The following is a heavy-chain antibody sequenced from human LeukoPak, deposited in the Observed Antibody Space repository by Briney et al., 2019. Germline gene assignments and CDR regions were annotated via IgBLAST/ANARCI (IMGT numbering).Heavy chain of an antibody. CDR2: ISSSSSYI. CDR1: GFTFSSYS. V-gene: IGHV3-21*01. D-gene: IGHD5-18*01. Sequence: GGSLRLSCAASGFTFSSYSMNWVRQAPGKGLEWVSSISSSSSYIYCADSVKGRFTISRDNAKNSLYLQMNSLRAEDTAVYYCARARGYSYGYRLNYWGQGTLVTVSA. J-gene: IGHJ4*02. CDR3: ARARGYSYGYRLNY.